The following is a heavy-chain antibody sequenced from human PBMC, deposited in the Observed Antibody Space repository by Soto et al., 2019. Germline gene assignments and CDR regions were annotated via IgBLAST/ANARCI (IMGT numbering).Heavy chain of an antibody. Sequence: GGSLRLSCAASGFTFSSYGMHWVRQAPGKGLEWVAVIWYDGSNKYYADSVKGRFTISRDNSKNTLYLQVNSLRAEDTAVYYCARVLGDYFLMDVWGQGTTVTVSS. J-gene: IGHJ6*02. CDR1: GFTFSSYG. V-gene: IGHV3-33*01. D-gene: IGHD4-17*01. CDR3: ARVLGDYFLMDV. CDR2: IWYDGSNK.